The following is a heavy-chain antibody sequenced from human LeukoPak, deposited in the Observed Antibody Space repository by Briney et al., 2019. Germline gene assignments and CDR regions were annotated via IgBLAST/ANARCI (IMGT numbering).Heavy chain of an antibody. D-gene: IGHD1-1*01. V-gene: IGHV3-74*01. CDR3: ARSNDNYYYYMDV. Sequence: GGSLRLSCAPSGFTFSSYWMHWVRQAPGKGLVCVSRINSDGSSTSYADSVKGRFTIPRDNAKNTLYLQMNSLRAEDTAVYYGARSNDNYYYYMDVWGKGTTVSVSS. J-gene: IGHJ6*03. CDR1: GFTFSSYW. CDR2: INSDGSST.